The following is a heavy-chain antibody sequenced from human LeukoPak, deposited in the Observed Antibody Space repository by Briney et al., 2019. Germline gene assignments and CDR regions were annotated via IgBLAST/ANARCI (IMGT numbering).Heavy chain of an antibody. Sequence: SPKVSCKPSLGTLSGYAICWVRRGPPGGIEWVGRIFPILGIANYTQNFEGGVTITADKSTSTASMDLGRVLPEDTAGYICARDFSKYCSGTSSCFRSNWFDPWGQGTLVTVSS. V-gene: IGHV1-69*04. D-gene: IGHD2-2*01. CDR2: IFPILGIA. CDR1: LGTLSGYA. J-gene: IGHJ5*02. CDR3: ARDFSKYCSGTSSCFRSNWFDP.